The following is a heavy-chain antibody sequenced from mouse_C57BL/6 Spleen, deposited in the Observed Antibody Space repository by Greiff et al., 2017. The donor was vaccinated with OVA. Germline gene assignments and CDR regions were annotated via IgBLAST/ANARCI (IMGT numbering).Heavy chain of an antibody. CDR2: ISSGGSYT. J-gene: IGHJ4*01. CDR3: ASPLLRHYYAMDY. CDR1: GFTFSSYG. D-gene: IGHD1-2*01. Sequence: EVQLQESGGDLVKPGGSLKLSCAASGFTFSSYGMSWVRQTPDKRLEWVATISSGGSYTYYPDSVKGRVTISRDNAKNTLYLQMSSLKSEDTAMYYCASPLLRHYYAMDYWGQGTSVTVSS. V-gene: IGHV5-6*01.